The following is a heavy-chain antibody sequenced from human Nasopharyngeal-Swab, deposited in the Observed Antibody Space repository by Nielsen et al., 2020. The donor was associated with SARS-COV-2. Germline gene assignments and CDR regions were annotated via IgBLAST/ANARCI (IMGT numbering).Heavy chain of an antibody. Sequence: ASVKVSCKASGYTFTSYGISWVRQAPGQGLEWMGWISAYNGNTNYAQKLQGRVTMTTDTSTSTAYMELRSLRSDDTAVYYCARDSRIAAAGIRHYYGMDVWGQGTTVTVSS. V-gene: IGHV1-18*01. CDR2: ISAYNGNT. CDR1: GYTFTSYG. D-gene: IGHD6-13*01. CDR3: ARDSRIAAAGIRHYYGMDV. J-gene: IGHJ6*02.